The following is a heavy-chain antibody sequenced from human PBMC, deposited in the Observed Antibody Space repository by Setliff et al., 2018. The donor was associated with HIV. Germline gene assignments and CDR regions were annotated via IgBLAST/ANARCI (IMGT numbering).Heavy chain of an antibody. CDR3: AGGFRSGRIFGIDY. V-gene: IGHV4-4*02. CDR1: GGSITTNNW. Sequence: SETLSLTCTVAGGSITTNNWWSWVRQPPGKGLEWIGEIYHTGSTNYNPSLKSRLTISVDKSNNQFSLKLSSVTAADTAVYYCAGGFRSGRIFGIDYWGQGTLVTVS. J-gene: IGHJ4*02. CDR2: IYHTGST. D-gene: IGHD3-3*01.